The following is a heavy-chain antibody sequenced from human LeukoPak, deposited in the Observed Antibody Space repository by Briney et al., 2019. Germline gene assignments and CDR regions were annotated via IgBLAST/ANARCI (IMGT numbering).Heavy chain of an antibody. D-gene: IGHD3-10*01. J-gene: IGHJ4*02. CDR1: GFSLSSYG. V-gene: IGHV3-23*01. CDR2: ISGSGDRT. CDR3: AKVLRGVVVPYFDF. Sequence: GGSLRLSCAASGFSLSSYGMGWVRQAPGKGLEWVSAISGSGDRTYYADPVKGRFTVSRDTSKNTLFLQMNSLRAEDTAVYYCAKVLRGVVVPYFDFWGQGTLVTVSS.